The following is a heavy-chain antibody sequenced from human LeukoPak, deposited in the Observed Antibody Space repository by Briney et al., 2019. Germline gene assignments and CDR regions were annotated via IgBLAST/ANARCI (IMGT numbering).Heavy chain of an antibody. J-gene: IGHJ3*02. V-gene: IGHV3-23*01. Sequence: GGSLRLSCAASGFTFSSYAMSWVRQAPGKGLEWGSAISGSGGSTYYADSVKGRFTISRDNSKNTLYLQMNSLRAEDTAVYYCAKDTRAPIVVVVAATSAAGAFDIWGQGTMVTVSS. D-gene: IGHD2-15*01. CDR1: GFTFSSYA. CDR2: ISGSGGST. CDR3: AKDTRAPIVVVVAATSAAGAFDI.